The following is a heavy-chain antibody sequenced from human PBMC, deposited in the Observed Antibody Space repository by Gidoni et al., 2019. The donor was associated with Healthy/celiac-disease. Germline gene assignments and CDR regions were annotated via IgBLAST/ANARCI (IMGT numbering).Heavy chain of an antibody. CDR3: ARIDYDFWSGYYYYFDY. CDR2: IFSNDEK. V-gene: IGHV2-26*01. D-gene: IGHD3-3*01. CDR1: GFSPRTPKMG. Sequence: QVTLMVVGPIMVKPKAATKLPCTAPGFSPRTPKMGVRWIRQPPGKALEWLAHIFSNDEKSYSTSLKSRLTISKDTSKSQVVLTMTNMDPVDTATYYCARIDYDFWSGYYYYFDYWGQGTLVTVSS. J-gene: IGHJ4*02.